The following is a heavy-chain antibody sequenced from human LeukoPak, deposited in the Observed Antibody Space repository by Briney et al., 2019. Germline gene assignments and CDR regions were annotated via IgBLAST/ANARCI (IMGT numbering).Heavy chain of an antibody. V-gene: IGHV4-34*01. CDR3: ASSPWTAAGLDY. CDR1: GGSFSGYY. Sequence: SETLSLTCAVYGGSFSGYYWSWIRQPPGKGLEWIGEINHSGSTNYNPSLKSRVTISVDTSKNQFSLKLSSVTAADTAVYYCASSPWTAAGLDYWGQGTLVTVSS. D-gene: IGHD6-13*01. J-gene: IGHJ4*02. CDR2: INHSGST.